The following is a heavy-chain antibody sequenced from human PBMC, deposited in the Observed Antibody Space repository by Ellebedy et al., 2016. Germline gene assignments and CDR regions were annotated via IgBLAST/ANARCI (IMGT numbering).Heavy chain of an antibody. J-gene: IGHJ5*02. CDR1: GYTFTSYA. D-gene: IGHD3-10*01. CDR3: AREKAYYGSGMRWFDP. CDR2: INAGNGNT. Sequence: ASVKVSCKASGYTFTSYAMHWVRQAPGQRLEWMGWINAGNGNTKYSQKFQGRVTITRDTSASTAYMELSSLRSEDTAVYYCAREKAYYGSGMRWFDPWGQGTLVTVSS. V-gene: IGHV1-3*01.